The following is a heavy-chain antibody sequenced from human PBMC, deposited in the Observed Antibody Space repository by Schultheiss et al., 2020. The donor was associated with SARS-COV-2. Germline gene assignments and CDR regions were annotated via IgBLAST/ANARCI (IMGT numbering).Heavy chain of an antibody. CDR1: GFTFSSYW. CDR3: ARPRTKGQWLGSFDY. Sequence: GESLKISCAASGFTFSSYWMSWVRQAPGKGLEWVANIKQDGSEKYYVDSVKGRFTISRDNAKNSLYLQMNSLRAEDTAVYYCARPRTKGQWLGSFDYWGQGTLVTVS. J-gene: IGHJ4*02. D-gene: IGHD6-19*01. V-gene: IGHV3-7*01. CDR2: IKQDGSEK.